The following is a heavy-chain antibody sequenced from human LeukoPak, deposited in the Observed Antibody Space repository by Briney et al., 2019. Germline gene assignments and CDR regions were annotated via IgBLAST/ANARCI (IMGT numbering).Heavy chain of an antibody. V-gene: IGHV3-7*01. D-gene: IGHD3-10*01. Sequence: GGSLRLSCAPSGFTFTTYSMTWVAEAPGNEREGVADINQVGTEKSYMNSLNARFNISRDNAKHSLYLQMNSLSVEDTAVYYCARDSAACRGCAFALGGEGTGVTVSS. CDR2: INQVGTEK. CDR3: ARDSAACRGCAFAL. CDR1: GFTFTTYS. J-gene: IGHJ3*01.